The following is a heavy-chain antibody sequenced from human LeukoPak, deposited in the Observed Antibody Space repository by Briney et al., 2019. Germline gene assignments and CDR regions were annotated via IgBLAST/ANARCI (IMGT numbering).Heavy chain of an antibody. Sequence: GGALRLFCAASGFTYSSYWMSWVRQDLGRGREEGAKIKQDGSEKYYVASVTGRFPISRDNAKNSLSLQMNSLRAEDTAVYYCARDGYSSGWYSGWGQGTLVTVSS. J-gene: IGHJ4*02. CDR3: ARDGYSSGWYSG. D-gene: IGHD6-19*01. CDR1: GFTYSSYW. V-gene: IGHV3-7*01. CDR2: IKQDGSEK.